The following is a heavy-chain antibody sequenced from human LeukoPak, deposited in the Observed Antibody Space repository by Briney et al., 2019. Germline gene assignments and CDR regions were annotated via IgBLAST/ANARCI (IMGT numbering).Heavy chain of an antibody. Sequence: GGSLRLSCAASEFTFSTYSMNWVRQAPGKGLEWVSSISSGSTYIYYADSVKGRFTISRDDAKNSLYLQMNSLRAEDTAVYYCAKNRGPDCSGGSCSLYYFDYWGQGTLVTVSS. D-gene: IGHD2-15*01. J-gene: IGHJ4*02. V-gene: IGHV3-21*04. CDR3: AKNRGPDCSGGSCSLYYFDY. CDR1: EFTFSTYS. CDR2: ISSGSTYI.